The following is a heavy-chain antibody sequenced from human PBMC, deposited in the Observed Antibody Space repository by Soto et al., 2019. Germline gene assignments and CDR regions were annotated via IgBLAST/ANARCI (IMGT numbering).Heavy chain of an antibody. Sequence: PSETLSLTCTVSGGSFSRYYWSWIRQPPGKGLEWIGYIYYSGSTNYNHSLKSRVTISVDTSKNQFSLKLSSVTAADTAVYYCARELFGRSVWFDPWGQGTQVTVSS. J-gene: IGHJ5*02. D-gene: IGHD3-10*01. CDR2: IYYSGST. CDR1: GGSFSRYY. CDR3: ARELFGRSVWFDP. V-gene: IGHV4-59*01.